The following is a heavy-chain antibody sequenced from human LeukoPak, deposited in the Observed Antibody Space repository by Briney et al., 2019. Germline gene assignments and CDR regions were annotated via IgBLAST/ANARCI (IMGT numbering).Heavy chain of an antibody. Sequence: KPGGSLTLSCAASGFTFSDFYMSWIRQAPGGGLEWISYIGTRSIPIYYADSVKGRFTISRDDAKNSLYLQMNSLRDEDTAVYFCATEARGSGRDFDYWGQGMLVTVSS. D-gene: IGHD1-26*01. J-gene: IGHJ4*02. CDR2: IGTRSIPI. V-gene: IGHV3-11*01. CDR3: ATEARGSGRDFDY. CDR1: GFTFSDFY.